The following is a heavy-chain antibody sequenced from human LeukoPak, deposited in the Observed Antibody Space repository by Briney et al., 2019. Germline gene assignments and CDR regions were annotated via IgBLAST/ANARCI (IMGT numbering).Heavy chain of an antibody. CDR3: ARGERVGARVDYFDY. CDR2: ITGSGGST. D-gene: IGHD1-26*01. J-gene: IGHJ4*02. Sequence: GGSLRLSCAASGFTFSSYAMRWVRQAPGKGLEWVSGITGSGGSTYYADSVKGRFTISRDNSKNTLYLQMNSLRAEDTAVYYCARGERVGARVDYFDYWGQGTLVTVSS. V-gene: IGHV3-23*01. CDR1: GFTFSSYA.